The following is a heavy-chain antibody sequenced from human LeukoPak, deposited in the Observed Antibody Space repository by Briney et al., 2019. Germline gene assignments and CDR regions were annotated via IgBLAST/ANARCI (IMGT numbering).Heavy chain of an antibody. CDR2: INSDGSST. Sequence: GGSLRLSCAASGFTFSSYWMHWVRQAPGKGLVWVSRINSDGSSTSYADSVKGRFTISRDNAKNTLYLQMKSLRAEDTAVYYCGSGFYYGMAVWGQGTTVTVSS. J-gene: IGHJ6*02. CDR1: GFTFSSYW. CDR3: GSGFYYGMAV. V-gene: IGHV3-74*01.